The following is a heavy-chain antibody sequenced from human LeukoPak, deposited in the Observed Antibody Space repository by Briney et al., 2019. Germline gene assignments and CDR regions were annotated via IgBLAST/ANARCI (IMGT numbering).Heavy chain of an antibody. CDR2: ISWNSGSI. CDR3: ATYCYGSGSLY. J-gene: IGHJ4*02. CDR1: GFTFDDYA. Sequence: GGSLRLSCVASGFTFDDYAIHWVRQAPGKGLEWVSGISWNSGSIGYADSVKGRFAISRNNAKNSLYLQMNSLRAEDTALYYCATYCYGSGSLYWGQGTLVTVSS. D-gene: IGHD3-10*01. V-gene: IGHV3-9*01.